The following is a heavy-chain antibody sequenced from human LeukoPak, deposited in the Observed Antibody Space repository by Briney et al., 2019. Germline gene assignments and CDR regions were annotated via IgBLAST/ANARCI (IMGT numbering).Heavy chain of an antibody. CDR2: ISYDGSNK. CDR3: ARDGGPYYYDSSGYPAGMDV. Sequence: GGSLRLSCAASGFTFSSYGMHWVRQAPGKGLEWVAVISYDGSNKYYADSVKGRFTISRDNSKNTLYLQMNSLRAEDTAVYYCARDGGPYYYDSSGYPAGMDVWGQGTTVAVSS. J-gene: IGHJ6*02. V-gene: IGHV3-30*03. CDR1: GFTFSSYG. D-gene: IGHD3-22*01.